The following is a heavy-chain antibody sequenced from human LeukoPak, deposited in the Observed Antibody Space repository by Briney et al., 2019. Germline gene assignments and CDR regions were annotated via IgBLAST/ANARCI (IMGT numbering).Heavy chain of an antibody. CDR1: GFSLSSSV. Sequence: GGSLRPSCAASGFSLSSSVMHWVRQGPGKGLEYVSGIDGSGSSTHYANSLKDRFTISKDNSKNTLYLQMGSLRVEDMAVYYCAREGHSSGNCGMFDIWGQGTMVTVSS. J-gene: IGHJ3*02. CDR3: AREGHSSGNCGMFDI. V-gene: IGHV3-64*01. D-gene: IGHD3-22*01. CDR2: IDGSGSST.